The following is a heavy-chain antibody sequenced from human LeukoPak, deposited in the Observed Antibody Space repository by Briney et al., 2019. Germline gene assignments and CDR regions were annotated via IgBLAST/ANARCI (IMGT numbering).Heavy chain of an antibody. V-gene: IGHV1-58*01. CDR3: AAVMLFAITGTTRDFDY. D-gene: IGHD1-7*01. CDR1: GFTFTSSA. Sequence: SVKVSCKASGFTFTSSAVQWVRQARGQRLEWIGWIVVGSGNTNYAQKFQERVTITRGMSTSTAYMELSSLRSEDTAVYYCAAVMLFAITGTTRDFDYWGQGTLVTVSS. J-gene: IGHJ4*02. CDR2: IVVGSGNT.